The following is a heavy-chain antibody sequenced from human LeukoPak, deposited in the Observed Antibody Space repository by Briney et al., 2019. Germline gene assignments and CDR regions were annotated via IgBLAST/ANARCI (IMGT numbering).Heavy chain of an antibody. J-gene: IGHJ4*02. D-gene: IGHD1-20*01. Sequence: GESLKISCLGSGYNFSSYWIGWVRQMPGKGLEWMGIIYPGDSDTKYSPSFEGQVTISADKSISTAYLQWSGLKASDTAIYYCARDNWNGGGFDYWGQGSLVTVSS. V-gene: IGHV5-51*01. CDR2: IYPGDSDT. CDR1: GYNFSSYW. CDR3: ARDNWNGGGFDY.